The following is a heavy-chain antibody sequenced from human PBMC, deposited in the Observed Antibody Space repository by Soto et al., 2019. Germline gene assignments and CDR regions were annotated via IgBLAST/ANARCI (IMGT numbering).Heavy chain of an antibody. Sequence: GDSLKITCKSSGQLFSTNWIALFSHEPGKGLEWMGSILPADSDIRYNPSFQGQVTISADKSISTAYLQWSSLKASDTAMYYCASKHYYYYGMDGWGKRTTVLVSS. V-gene: IGHV5-51*01. CDR1: GQLFSTNW. J-gene: IGHJ6*04. CDR2: ILPADSDI. CDR3: ASKHYYYYGMDG.